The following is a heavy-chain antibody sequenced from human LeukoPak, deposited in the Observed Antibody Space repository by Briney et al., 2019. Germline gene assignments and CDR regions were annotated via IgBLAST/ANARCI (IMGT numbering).Heavy chain of an antibody. D-gene: IGHD2-15*01. CDR1: GYTFTSYD. CDR2: MNPNSGNT. J-gene: IGHJ4*02. Sequence: GASVKVSCKASGYTFTSYDINWVRQATGQGLEWLGWMNPNSGNTGYAQKFQGRVTITRNTSISTAYMELSSLRSEDTAVYYCARHGYCSGGSCYSDYWGQGTLVTVSS. CDR3: ARHGYCSGGSCYSDY. V-gene: IGHV1-8*03.